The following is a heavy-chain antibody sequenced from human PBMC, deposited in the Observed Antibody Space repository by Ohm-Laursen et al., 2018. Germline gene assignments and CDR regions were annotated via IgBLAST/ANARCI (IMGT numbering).Heavy chain of an antibody. V-gene: IGHV4-34*01. Sequence: SETLSLTCAVYGGSFSGYYWNWIRQPPGKGLEWIGEINHSRSTKYNSSFKSRVTISVDTSKNQFSLKLSSVTAADTAVYYCARGIVGAWGFDYWGQGTLVTVSS. J-gene: IGHJ4*02. D-gene: IGHD1-26*01. CDR3: ARGIVGAWGFDY. CDR2: INHSRST. CDR1: GGSFSGYY.